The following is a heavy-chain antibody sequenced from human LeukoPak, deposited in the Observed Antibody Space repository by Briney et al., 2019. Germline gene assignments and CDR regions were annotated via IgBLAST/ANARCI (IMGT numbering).Heavy chain of an antibody. CDR3: ARVPIVVVTAYFDS. J-gene: IGHJ4*02. V-gene: IGHV1-2*02. CDR2: INPNSGGT. Sequence: ASVKVSCKTFNYTFTAYGINWVRQAPGQGLEWMGWINPNSGGTNYAQKFQGRVTMTRDTSISTAYMELSRLRSDDTAVYYCARVPIVVVTAYFDSWGQGTLVTVSS. CDR1: NYTFTAYG. D-gene: IGHD2-21*02.